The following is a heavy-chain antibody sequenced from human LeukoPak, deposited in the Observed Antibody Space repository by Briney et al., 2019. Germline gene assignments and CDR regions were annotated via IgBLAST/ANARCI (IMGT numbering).Heavy chain of an antibody. V-gene: IGHV4-39*02. J-gene: IGHJ5*02. CDR1: GGSISSSSYY. CDR2: IYYSGST. Sequence: SETLSLTCTVSGGSISSSSYYWGWIRQPPGKGLEWIGSIYYSGSTDYNPSLTSRVTMSVDTSKNHFSLKLTSVTAADTAVYYCAEGSDWFDPWGQGTLVTVSS. D-gene: IGHD6-6*01. CDR3: AEGSDWFDP.